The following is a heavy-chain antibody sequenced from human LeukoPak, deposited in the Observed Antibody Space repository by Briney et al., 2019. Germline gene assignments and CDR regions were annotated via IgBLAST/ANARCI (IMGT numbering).Heavy chain of an antibody. CDR1: GGSISSSSYY. Sequence: SETLSLTCTVSGGSISSSSYYWGWIRQPPGKGLEWIGSIYYSGSTYYNPSLKSRVTISVDTSKNQFSLKLSSVTAADTAVYYCARDGGSYYYGSGTTQTDYMDVWGKGTTVTVSS. V-gene: IGHV4-39*07. CDR3: ARDGGSYYYGSGTTQTDYMDV. J-gene: IGHJ6*03. D-gene: IGHD3-10*01. CDR2: IYYSGST.